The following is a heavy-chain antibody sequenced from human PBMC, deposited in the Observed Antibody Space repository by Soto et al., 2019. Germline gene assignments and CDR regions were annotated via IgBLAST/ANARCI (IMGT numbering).Heavy chain of an antibody. J-gene: IGHJ4*02. Sequence: SETLSLTCTVSGGSISSGDYYWSWIHQPPGKGLEWIGSSSYNGGTFYNPSLKGRVAISVDTSKKQSSLQVTSVTAADTAVYYCARHRIEVVWRGFDFWGQGSPVTVSS. CDR3: ARHRIEVVWRGFDF. D-gene: IGHD1-1*01. CDR1: GGSISSGDYY. V-gene: IGHV4-39*01. CDR2: SSYNGGT.